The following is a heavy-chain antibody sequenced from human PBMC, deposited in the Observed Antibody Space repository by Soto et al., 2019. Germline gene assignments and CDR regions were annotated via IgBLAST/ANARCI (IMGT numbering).Heavy chain of an antibody. V-gene: IGHV4-59*01. D-gene: IGHD6-25*01. CDR2: IYYSGST. CDR1: GGSISSYY. Sequence: SETLSLTCTVSGGSISSYYWSWIRQPPGKGLEWIGYIYYSGSTNYNPSLKSRVTISVDTSKNQFSLKLSSVTAADTAVYYCARDQYSSAGPGMDVWGQGTTVTISS. J-gene: IGHJ6*02. CDR3: ARDQYSSAGPGMDV.